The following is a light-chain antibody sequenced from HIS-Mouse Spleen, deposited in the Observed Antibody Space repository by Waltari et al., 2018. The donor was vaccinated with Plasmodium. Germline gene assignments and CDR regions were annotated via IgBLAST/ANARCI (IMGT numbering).Light chain of an antibody. V-gene: IGLV2-11*01. Sequence: QSALTQPRPVSGSPGESVPLSCPGTMSAVGGYNYIPWYQQHPGKAPKLMISDVSKRPSGVPDRFSGSKSGNTASLTISGLQAEDEADYYCCSYAGSYTYVFGTGTKVTVL. J-gene: IGLJ1*01. CDR3: CSYAGSYTYV. CDR1: MSAVGGYNY. CDR2: DVS.